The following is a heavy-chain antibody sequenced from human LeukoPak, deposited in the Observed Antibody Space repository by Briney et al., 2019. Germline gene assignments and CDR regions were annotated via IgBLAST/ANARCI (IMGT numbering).Heavy chain of an antibody. D-gene: IGHD1/OR15-1a*01. J-gene: IGHJ4*02. CDR3: ARALDEQDYFDY. CDR1: GFTFSSYA. Sequence: GGSLRLSCAASGFTFSSYAMHWVRQAPGKGLEYVSAISSNGGSTYYANSVKGRFTISRDNSKNTLYLQMGSLRAEDMAVYYCARALDEQDYFDYWGQGTLGTVSS. V-gene: IGHV3-64*01. CDR2: ISSNGGST.